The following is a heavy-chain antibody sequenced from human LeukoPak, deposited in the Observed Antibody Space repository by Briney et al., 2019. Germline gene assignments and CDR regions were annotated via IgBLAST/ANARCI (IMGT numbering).Heavy chain of an antibody. D-gene: IGHD5-24*01. CDR2: ISGSGGST. V-gene: IGHV3-23*01. Sequence: PSETLSLTCTFSGGSISTYYWSWVRQAPGKGLEWVSAISGSGGSTYYADSVKGRFTISRDNSKNTLYLQMSSLTAEDTALYYCAKDLRWLQDYWGQGTLVTVSS. CDR1: GGSISTYY. CDR3: AKDLRWLQDY. J-gene: IGHJ4*02.